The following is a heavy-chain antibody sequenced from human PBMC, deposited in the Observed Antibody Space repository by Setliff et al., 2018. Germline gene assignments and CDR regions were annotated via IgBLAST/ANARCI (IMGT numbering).Heavy chain of an antibody. Sequence: GGSLRLSCAASGFTFSNAWMNWVRRAPGKGLEWVGRIKGKNDGLATDYAAPVKGRFTISRDDSKNTLYLQMNSLKTEDTAVYYCTTDPSPTFGGVIGAAFDFWGQGTMVTVSS. J-gene: IGHJ3*01. D-gene: IGHD3-16*01. CDR2: IKGKNDGLAT. V-gene: IGHV3-15*07. CDR3: TTDPSPTFGGVIGAAFDF. CDR1: GFTFSNAW.